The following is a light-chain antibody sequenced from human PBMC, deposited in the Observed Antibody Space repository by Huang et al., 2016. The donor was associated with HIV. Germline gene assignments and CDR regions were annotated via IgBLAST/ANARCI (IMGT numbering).Light chain of an antibody. Sequence: DIQMTQSPSSLSASVGDRVTITFQALQDIGNYLNWYRQKPGRAPELLIYDAFNLETGVPSRFSGSGAGADFTFTNSSLQPEDSATYYCQQYHNLPYTFGQGTKLEIK. CDR1: QDIGNY. V-gene: IGKV1-33*01. J-gene: IGKJ2*01. CDR3: QQYHNLPYT. CDR2: DAF.